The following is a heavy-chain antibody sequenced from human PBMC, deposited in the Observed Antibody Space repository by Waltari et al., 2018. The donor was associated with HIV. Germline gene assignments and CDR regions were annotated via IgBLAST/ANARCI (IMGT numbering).Heavy chain of an antibody. CDR3: ARVPDRSGYQRYAMDV. J-gene: IGHJ6*02. CDR1: GGTVSSSA. D-gene: IGHD3-22*01. CDR2: IIPLFGEA. Sequence: QVQLVQSGAEVKKPGSSVKVSCKASGGTVSSSAISWVRQAPGQGLEWMGAIIPLFGEANYAQKFQGRLTITADKSTSTAYMELSSLRSEDTAVYYCARVPDRSGYQRYAMDVWGQGTTVTVS. V-gene: IGHV1-69*06.